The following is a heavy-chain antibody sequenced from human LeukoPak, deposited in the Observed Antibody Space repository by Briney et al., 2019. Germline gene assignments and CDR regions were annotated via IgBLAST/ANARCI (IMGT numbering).Heavy chain of an antibody. CDR3: ARDLVTMVRGVIPTIGNWFDP. V-gene: IGHV1-18*01. D-gene: IGHD3-10*01. CDR2: ISAYNGNT. CDR1: GYTFTSYG. Sequence: ASVKVSCKASGYTFTSYGISWVRQAPGQGLEWMGWISAYNGNTNYAQKLQSRVTMTTDTSTSTAYMELRSLRSDDTAVYYCARDLVTMVRGVIPTIGNWFDPWGQGTLVTVSS. J-gene: IGHJ5*02.